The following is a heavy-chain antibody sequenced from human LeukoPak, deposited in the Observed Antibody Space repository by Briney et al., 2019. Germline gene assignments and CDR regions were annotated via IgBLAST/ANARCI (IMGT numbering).Heavy chain of an antibody. CDR1: GYTFTSYY. J-gene: IGHJ3*02. CDR2: ISAYNGNT. V-gene: IGHV1-18*04. CDR3: AREDYGSDDAFDI. Sequence: ASVKVSRKASGYTFTSYYMHWVRQAPGQGLEWMGWISAYNGNTNYAQKLQGRVTMTTDTSTSTAYMELRSLRSDDTAVYYCAREDYGSDDAFDIWGQGTMVTVSS. D-gene: IGHD3-10*01.